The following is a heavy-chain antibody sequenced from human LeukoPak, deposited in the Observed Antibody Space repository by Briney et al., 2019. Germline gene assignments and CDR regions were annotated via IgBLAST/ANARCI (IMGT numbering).Heavy chain of an antibody. D-gene: IGHD6-13*01. CDR3: ARESAAAGTVSRQTFDY. V-gene: IGHV3-33*01. CDR2: IWNDGSNK. J-gene: IGHJ4*02. CDR1: GFTFSSYG. Sequence: PGGSLRLSCAASGFTFSSYGMHWVRQAPGKGLEWVAIIWNDGSNKYYADSVKGRFTISRDNSKNTLYLQMNSLRAEDTAVYYCARESAAAGTVSRQTFDYWGQGTLVTVSS.